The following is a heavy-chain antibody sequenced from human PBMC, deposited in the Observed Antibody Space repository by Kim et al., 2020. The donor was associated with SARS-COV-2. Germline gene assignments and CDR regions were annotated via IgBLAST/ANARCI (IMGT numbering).Heavy chain of an antibody. CDR1: GGSISSYY. D-gene: IGHD6-13*01. V-gene: IGHV4-59*13. J-gene: IGHJ6*02. Sequence: SETLSLTCTVSGGSISSYYWSWIRQPPGKGLEWIGYIYYSGSTNYNPSLKSRVTISVDTSKNQFSLKLSSVTAADTAVYYCARDQGGGAKQPKPYYYYYGMDVWGQGTTVTVSS. CDR2: IYYSGST. CDR3: ARDQGGGAKQPKPYYYYYGMDV.